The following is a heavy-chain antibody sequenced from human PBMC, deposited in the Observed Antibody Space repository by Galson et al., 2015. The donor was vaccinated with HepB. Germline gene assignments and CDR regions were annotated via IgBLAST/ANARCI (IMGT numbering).Heavy chain of an antibody. V-gene: IGHV3-30*18. Sequence: SLRLSCAASGFTFSSYGMHWVRQAPGKGLEWVAVISYDGSNKYYADSVKGRFTISRDNSKNTLYLQMNSLRAEDTAVYYCAKGRGLSIDYWGQGTLVTVSS. D-gene: IGHD3-16*02. CDR2: ISYDGSNK. CDR1: GFTFSSYG. J-gene: IGHJ4*02. CDR3: AKGRGLSIDY.